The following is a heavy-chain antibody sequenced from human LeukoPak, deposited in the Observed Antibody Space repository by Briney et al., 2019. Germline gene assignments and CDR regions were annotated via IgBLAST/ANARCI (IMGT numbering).Heavy chain of an antibody. CDR1: GGSISSGSYY. D-gene: IGHD3-3*01. J-gene: IGHJ4*02. Sequence: SETLSLTCTVSGGSISSGSYYWRWIRQPAGKGREWIGRIYTSGSTNYNPSLKSRVIISVDTSKNQFSLKLSSVTAADTAVYYCARESSLLRSTDYWGQGTLVTVSS. CDR3: ARESSLLRSTDY. CDR2: IYTSGST. V-gene: IGHV4-61*02.